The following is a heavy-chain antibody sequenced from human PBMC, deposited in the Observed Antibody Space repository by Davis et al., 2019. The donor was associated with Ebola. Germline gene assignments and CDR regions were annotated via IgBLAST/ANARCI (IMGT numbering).Heavy chain of an antibody. V-gene: IGHV3-23*01. Sequence: GESLKISCAASGFTFSSYAMSWVRQAPGKGLEWVSAISGSGGSTYYADSVKGRFTISRDNSKNTLYLQMNSLRAEDTAVYYCAKEKDWYYFDYWGQGTLVTVSS. CDR3: AKEKDWYYFDY. CDR2: ISGSGGST. D-gene: IGHD3/OR15-3a*01. CDR1: GFTFSSYA. J-gene: IGHJ4*02.